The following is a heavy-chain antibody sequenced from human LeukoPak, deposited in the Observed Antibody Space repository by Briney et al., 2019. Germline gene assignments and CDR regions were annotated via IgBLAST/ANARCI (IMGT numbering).Heavy chain of an antibody. CDR3: ARDVEQLWSLGYFDY. CDR2: IIPILGIA. CDR1: GGTFSSYA. D-gene: IGHD5-18*01. Sequence: SVKVSCKASGGTFSSYAISWVRPAPGQGLDWMGRIIPILGIANYAQKFQGRVTITADKSTSTAYMELSSLRSEDTAVYYCARDVEQLWSLGYFDYWGQGALVTVSS. J-gene: IGHJ4*02. V-gene: IGHV1-69*04.